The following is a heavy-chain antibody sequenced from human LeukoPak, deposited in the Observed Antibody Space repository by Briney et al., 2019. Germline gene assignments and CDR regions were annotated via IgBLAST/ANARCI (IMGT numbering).Heavy chain of an antibody. CDR3: AKSGRRGYSYGSRFKYYYDY. CDR1: GFTFSSYG. Sequence: GGSLRLSCAASGFTFSSYGLHWVRQAPGKGLEWVAVMSYDGINKYYADSVKGRFTISRDNSKNTLYLQMNSLRTEDTAVYYCAKSGRRGYSYGSRFKYYYDYWGQGTLVTVSS. V-gene: IGHV3-30*18. J-gene: IGHJ4*02. CDR2: MSYDGINK. D-gene: IGHD5-18*01.